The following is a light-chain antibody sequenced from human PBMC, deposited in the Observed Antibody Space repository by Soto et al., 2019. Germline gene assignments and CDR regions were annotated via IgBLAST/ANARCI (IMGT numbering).Light chain of an antibody. CDR3: CSYAGSSTFDVV. J-gene: IGLJ2*01. Sequence: QSALTQPASVSGSPGQSITISCTGTSSDVGSYNLVSWYQQHPGKAPKLMIYEGSKRPSGVSNRFSGSKSGNTASLTISGLQAEEEADYYCCSYAGSSTFDVVFGGGTQLTVL. V-gene: IGLV2-23*03. CDR2: EGS. CDR1: SSDVGSYNL.